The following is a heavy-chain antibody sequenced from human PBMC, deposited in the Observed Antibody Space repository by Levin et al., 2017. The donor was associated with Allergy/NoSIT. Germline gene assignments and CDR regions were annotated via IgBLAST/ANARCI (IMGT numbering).Heavy chain of an antibody. CDR1: GFSFSNYA. D-gene: IGHD2-15*01. CDR2: ITGSGGTT. V-gene: IGHV3-23*01. CDR3: AKEFWALIWHYGVDV. Sequence: GGSLRLSCAASGFSFSNYAMSWVRQAPGKGLEWVSAITGSGGTTYYTDSVKGRFTISRDNSKNTLYLQMNGLRAEDMAVYYCAKEFWALIWHYGVDVWGQGTTVTVSS. J-gene: IGHJ6*02.